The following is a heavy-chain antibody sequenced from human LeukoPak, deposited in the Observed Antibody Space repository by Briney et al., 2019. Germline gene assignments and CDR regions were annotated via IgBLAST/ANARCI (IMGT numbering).Heavy chain of an antibody. V-gene: IGHV4-31*03. CDR1: GGSIRSGAYY. J-gene: IGHJ4*02. Sequence: SETLSLTCIISGGSIRSGAYYWSWIRQHPGKGLEWIGYIYDSGSTNYNPSLRSRVTISVDTSKNQFSLKLSSVTAADTAVYYCASGMYFFDYWGQGTLVTVSS. CDR2: IYDSGST. CDR3: ASGMYFFDY. D-gene: IGHD1-26*01.